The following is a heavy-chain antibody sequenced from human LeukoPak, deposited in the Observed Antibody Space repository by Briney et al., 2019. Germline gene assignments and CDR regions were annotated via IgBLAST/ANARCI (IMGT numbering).Heavy chain of an antibody. CDR2: ISSSSSYI. CDR1: GFTFSSYS. Sequence: RSGGSLRLSCAASGFTFSSYSMNWVRQAPGKGLEWVSSISSSSSYIYYADSVKGRFTISRDNAKNSLYLQMNSLRAEDTAVYYCARGDYGDRDLDYWGQGTLVTVSS. CDR3: ARGDYGDRDLDY. D-gene: IGHD4-17*01. J-gene: IGHJ4*02. V-gene: IGHV3-21*01.